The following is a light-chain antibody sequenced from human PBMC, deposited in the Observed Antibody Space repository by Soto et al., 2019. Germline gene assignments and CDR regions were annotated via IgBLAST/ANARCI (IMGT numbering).Light chain of an antibody. J-gene: IGKJ4*01. V-gene: IGKV3-11*01. CDR1: QSVSSY. CDR2: DAS. Sequence: EIVLTQSPATLSLSPGESATLSCRASQSVSSYLAWYQQKPGQAPRLLIYDASNKATGIPARFSGSGSGTDFTLPISSREPEDVAVYYCQQRSNWPPLTFGGGTKVEIK. CDR3: QQRSNWPPLT.